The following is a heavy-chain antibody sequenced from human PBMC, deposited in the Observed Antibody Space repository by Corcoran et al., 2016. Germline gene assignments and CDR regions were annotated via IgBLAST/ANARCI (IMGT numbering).Heavy chain of an antibody. J-gene: IGHJ5*02. CDR1: GGSISSYY. D-gene: IGHD5-12*01. V-gene: IGHV4-59*01. CDR2: IYNSGST. Sequence: QVQLQESGPGLVKPSETLSLTYTVSGGSISSYYWIWIRQPPWRGLEWIGYIYNSGSTNYNPSLKSRVTISVDTSKNKFSLKRTSVTAADTAMYYCARGRGTSANWFDPWGQGTRVTVSS. CDR3: ARGRGTSANWFDP.